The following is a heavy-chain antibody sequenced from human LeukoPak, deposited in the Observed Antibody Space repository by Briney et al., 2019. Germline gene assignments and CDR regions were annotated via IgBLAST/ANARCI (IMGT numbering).Heavy chain of an antibody. CDR1: GGSFSGYC. V-gene: IGHV4-34*01. CDR2: INHSGST. J-gene: IGHJ6*03. Sequence: PSETLSLTCAVSGGSFSGYCWSWVRQPPGKGLEWIGEINHSGSTNYNPSLKSRVTISVDTSKNQFSLKLSSVTAADTAVYYCARDQAAVDTAMVTYYYYYYMDVWGKGTTVTVSS. D-gene: IGHD5-18*01. CDR3: ARDQAAVDTAMVTYYYYYYMDV.